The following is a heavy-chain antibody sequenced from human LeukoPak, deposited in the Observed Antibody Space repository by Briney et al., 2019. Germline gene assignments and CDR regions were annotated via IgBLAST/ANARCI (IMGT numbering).Heavy chain of an antibody. V-gene: IGHV1-18*01. J-gene: IGHJ4*02. CDR2: ISVYNGNT. CDR1: GYTFTSYG. Sequence: GASVKVSCKASGYTFTSYGISWVRQAPGQGLEWMGWISVYNGNTNYAQKLQGRVTMTTDTSTSTAYMDLRSLGSDDTAVYYRARLEFAGTHYFDYWGQGTLVTVSS. CDR3: ARLEFAGTHYFDY. D-gene: IGHD1-1*01.